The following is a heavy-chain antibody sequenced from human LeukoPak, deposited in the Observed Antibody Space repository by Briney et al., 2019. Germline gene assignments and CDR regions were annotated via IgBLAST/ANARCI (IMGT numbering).Heavy chain of an antibody. V-gene: IGHV3-21*01. CDR3: ARDPYYDSSGYYYA. D-gene: IGHD3-22*01. CDR1: GFTFSSYS. J-gene: IGHJ5*02. Sequence: PGGSLRLSCAASGFTFSSYSMNWVRQAPGKGLEWVSSISSSSYIYYADSVKGRFTISRDNAKNSLYLQMNSLRAEDTAVYYCARDPYYDSSGYYYAWGQGTLVTVSS. CDR2: ISSSSYI.